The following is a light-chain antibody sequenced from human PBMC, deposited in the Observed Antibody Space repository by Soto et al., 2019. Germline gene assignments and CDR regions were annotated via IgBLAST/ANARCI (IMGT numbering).Light chain of an antibody. CDR3: QHYDTYSIT. V-gene: IGKV1-5*01. CDR2: DAS. CDR1: QRISSW. J-gene: IGKJ5*01. Sequence: DIQMTQSPSTLSASVGDRVTITCRASQRISSWLAWYQQKPGKAPSLLIYDASTLETGVPSRFSGSGSGSEFTLTISSLQPDDFATYYCQHYDTYSITFGQGTRLEI.